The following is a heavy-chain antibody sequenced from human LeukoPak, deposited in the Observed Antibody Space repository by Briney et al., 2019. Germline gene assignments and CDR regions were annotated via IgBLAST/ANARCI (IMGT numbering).Heavy chain of an antibody. CDR2: IYSGGTT. Sequence: GGSLRLSCTASGFTVSNIYMNWVRQAPGKGLEWVALIYSGGTTNYADSVKGRFTISRDNSKNTLYLQMTNVRVEDTAVYYCARDPPGIAASVSGGWGQGTLVTVSS. CDR3: ARDPPGIAASVSGG. J-gene: IGHJ4*02. D-gene: IGHD6-13*01. V-gene: IGHV3-53*01. CDR1: GFTVSNIY.